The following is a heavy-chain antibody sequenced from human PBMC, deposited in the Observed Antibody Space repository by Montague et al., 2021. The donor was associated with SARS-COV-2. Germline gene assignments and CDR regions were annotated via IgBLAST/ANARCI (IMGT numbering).Heavy chain of an antibody. CDR1: GGSIMRSDYY. CDR3: ARHVTGDDAFGI. J-gene: IGHJ4*02. V-gene: IGHV4-39*01. CDR2: IYYTGRT. D-gene: IGHD7-27*01. Sequence: SETLSLTCTVSGGSIMRSDYYWSWIRQPPGKGLEWIGSIYYTGRTIYTPSLKTRLSISIDTSKNQFSLRLNSVTAADTSIYYCARHVTGDDAFGIWGQGTLVTVSS.